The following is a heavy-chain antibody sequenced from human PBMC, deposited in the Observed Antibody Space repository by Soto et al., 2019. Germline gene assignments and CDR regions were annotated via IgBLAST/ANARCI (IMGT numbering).Heavy chain of an antibody. CDR1: GFTFSAHG. CDR3: ARGGGGGSARYFDY. CDR2: IWYDGGTK. J-gene: IGHJ4*02. V-gene: IGHV3-33*01. D-gene: IGHD6-25*01. Sequence: QVQLVESGGGVVQPGRSLRLSCGVYGFTFSAHGMHWVRQAPGKGLEWVAVIWYDGGTKYHADSGEGRFTISRDNSKNILYRKRDGVSAEDTAMYYGARGGGGGSARYFDYWGQGTPVTVSS.